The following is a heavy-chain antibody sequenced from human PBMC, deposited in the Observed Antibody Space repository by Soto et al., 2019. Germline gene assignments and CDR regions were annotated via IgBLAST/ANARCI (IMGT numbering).Heavy chain of an antibody. CDR2: IIPIFGTA. CDR1: GGTFSSYA. V-gene: IGHV1-69*13. D-gene: IGHD3-10*01. J-gene: IGHJ6*02. Sequence: GASVKVSCKASGGTFSSYAISWVRQAPGQGLEWMGGIIPIFGTANYAQKFQGRVTITADESTSTAYMELSSLRSEDTAVYYCARYGTMVRGVIHVYYGMDVWGQGTTVTVSS. CDR3: ARYGTMVRGVIHVYYGMDV.